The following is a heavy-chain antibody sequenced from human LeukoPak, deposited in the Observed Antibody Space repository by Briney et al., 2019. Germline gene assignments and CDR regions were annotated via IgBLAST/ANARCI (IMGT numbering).Heavy chain of an antibody. CDR2: INHSGST. V-gene: IGHV4-34*01. D-gene: IGHD5-12*01. CDR1: GGSLSGYY. J-gene: IGHJ4*02. CDR3: AIRFSVGYEDFDY. Sequence: SETLSLTCAVYGGSLSGYYWSWIRQPPGKGLEWIGEINHSGSTNYNPSLKSRVTISVDTPKNQFSLKLSSVTAADTAVYYCAIRFSVGYEDFDYWGQGTLVTVSS.